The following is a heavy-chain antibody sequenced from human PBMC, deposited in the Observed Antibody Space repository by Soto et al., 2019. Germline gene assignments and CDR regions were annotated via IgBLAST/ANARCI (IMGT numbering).Heavy chain of an antibody. V-gene: IGHV1-69*01. CDR3: ARGGYSGSYWDAFDI. J-gene: IGHJ3*02. Sequence: QVQLVQSGTEVGEPGSSVTVSCNASGGTLTRSAISWVRQAPGQGLEWMGGIIPIFDTANYAQRFQGAVTITADESTSTANLELSSLKSEDTAVYYCARGGYSGSYWDAFDIWGQGTMVTVSS. CDR1: GGTLTRSA. CDR2: IIPIFDTA. D-gene: IGHD1-26*01.